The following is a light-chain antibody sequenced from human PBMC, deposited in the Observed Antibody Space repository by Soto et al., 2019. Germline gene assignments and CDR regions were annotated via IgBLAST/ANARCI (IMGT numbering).Light chain of an antibody. CDR3: MQGTHWPWT. Sequence: DAVLTQSPLSLPVTLGQPAAISCRSSQSLVYSNGNAYLIWFQQRPGQSPRRLIYQVSTRDAGVTDIFGGSGPGIYFTLTTSRVEAEDVGFYYSMQGTHWPWTFGQGTKVEIK. V-gene: IGKV2-30*01. CDR2: QVS. J-gene: IGKJ1*01. CDR1: QSLVYSNGNAY.